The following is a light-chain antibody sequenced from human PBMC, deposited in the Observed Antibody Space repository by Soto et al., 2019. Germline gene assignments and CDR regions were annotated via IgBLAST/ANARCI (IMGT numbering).Light chain of an antibody. CDR2: DVN. V-gene: IGLV2-14*01. CDR3: SSYTSSSTRV. CDR1: SSDVGGYNY. Sequence: QSALTQPASVSGSPGQSITISCTETSSDVGGYNYVSWYQQNPGKAPKLMIYDVNNRPSGVSYRFSGSKSGNTASLTISGLQAEDEADYYCSSYTSSSTRVFGTGTKLTVL. J-gene: IGLJ1*01.